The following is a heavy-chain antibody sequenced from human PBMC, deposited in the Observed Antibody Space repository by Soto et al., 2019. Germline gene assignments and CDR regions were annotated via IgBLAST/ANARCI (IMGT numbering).Heavy chain of an antibody. CDR1: GYNFATYG. D-gene: IGHD2-2*01. J-gene: IGHJ4*02. CDR2: ITAYNDNT. V-gene: IGHV1-18*01. Sequence: QVQLVQSPSEVKKPGASVKVSCKASGYNFATYGISWVRQAPGQGLEWLAWITAYNDNTNYAEKFHGRVTLTTETATNTAYMDLRSLRFADTAVYYCARAPPVPAAVSWLDFWGQGTLVVVSS. CDR3: ARAPPVPAAVSWLDF.